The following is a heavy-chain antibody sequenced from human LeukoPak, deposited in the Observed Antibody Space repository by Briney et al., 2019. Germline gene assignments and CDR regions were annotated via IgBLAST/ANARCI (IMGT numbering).Heavy chain of an antibody. CDR2: TSSGGST. CDR3: ARGGPGSSFDL. Sequence: GGSLRLSCAASGFTVSSYYMSWVRQAPGKGLEWVSFTSSGGSTYSADSVRGRFTISRDNSKNTLYLQMNSLRAEDTAVYYCARGGPGSSFDLWGRGTLVTVSS. V-gene: IGHV3-66*01. CDR1: GFTVSSYY. D-gene: IGHD2-15*01. J-gene: IGHJ4*02.